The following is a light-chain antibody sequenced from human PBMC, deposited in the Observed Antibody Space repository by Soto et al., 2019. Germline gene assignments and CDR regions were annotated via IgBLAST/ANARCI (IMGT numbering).Light chain of an antibody. CDR3: QQYNSYSGS. V-gene: IGKV1-5*03. J-gene: IGKJ1*01. Sequence: DIQMTQSPSTLSASVGDRVTITCRASQSIDSWLAWYQQKPGKAPKLLIYKASSLEIGVPSRFSGSGSGTEFTLTISGLQPDDFATYYCQQYNSYSGSFGQGTKVEIK. CDR2: KAS. CDR1: QSIDSW.